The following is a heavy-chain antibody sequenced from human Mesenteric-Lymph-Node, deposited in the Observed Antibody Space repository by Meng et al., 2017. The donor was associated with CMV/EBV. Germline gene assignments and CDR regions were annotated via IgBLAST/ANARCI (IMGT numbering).Heavy chain of an antibody. V-gene: IGHV4-34*01. CDR3: ARGRQQRITMVRGVITLDY. CDR1: FGGYY. D-gene: IGHD3-10*01. CDR2: INHSGST. J-gene: IGHJ4*02. Sequence: FGGYYWSCIRQPPGKGLKWIGAINHSGSTNYNPSLKSRVTISVDTSKNQFSLKLSSVTAADTAVYYCARGRQQRITMVRGVITLDYWGQGTLVTVSS.